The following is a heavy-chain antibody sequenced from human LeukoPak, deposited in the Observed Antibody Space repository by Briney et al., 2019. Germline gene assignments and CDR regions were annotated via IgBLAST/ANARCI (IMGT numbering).Heavy chain of an antibody. V-gene: IGHV1-69*13. CDR3: AGGYSYGKYYYYGMDV. J-gene: IGHJ6*02. D-gene: IGHD5-18*01. CDR1: GGTFSSYA. Sequence: ASVTVSCKASGGTFSSYAISWVRQAPGQGLEWMGGIIPTFGTANYAQKFQGRVTITADESTSTAYMELSSLRSEDTAVYYCAGGYSYGKYYYYGMDVWGQGTTVTVSS. CDR2: IIPTFGTA.